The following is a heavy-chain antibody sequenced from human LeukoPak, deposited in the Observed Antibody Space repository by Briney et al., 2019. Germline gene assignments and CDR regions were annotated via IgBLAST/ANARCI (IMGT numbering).Heavy chain of an antibody. V-gene: IGHV3-48*03. J-gene: IGHJ5*01. CDR2: ISGGGETT. D-gene: IGHD2-15*01. CDR3: ARDGGCSGGSCFSVNWFDS. Sequence: GGSLRLSCAASGFTFGIYEMNWVRQPPGKGLEWVSYISGGGETTYYADSVRGRFTISRDNAKNSLSLQMTKLRVEDTAGYYCARDGGCSGGSCFSVNWFDSWGQGTLVTVSS. CDR1: GFTFGIYE.